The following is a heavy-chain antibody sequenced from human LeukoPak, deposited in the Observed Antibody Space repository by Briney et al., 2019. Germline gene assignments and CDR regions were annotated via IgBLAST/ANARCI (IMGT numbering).Heavy chain of an antibody. CDR1: GFTFSSYE. D-gene: IGHD2-2*01. V-gene: IGHV3-48*03. CDR3: ARASSSTSCYGGCYYYYYMDV. J-gene: IGHJ6*03. CDR2: ISSSGSTI. Sequence: GGSLRLSCAASGFTFSSYEMNWVRQAPGKGLEWVSYISSSGSTIYYADSVKGRFTISRDNAKNSLYLQMNSLRAEDTAVYYCARASSSTSCYGGCYYYYYMDVWGKGTTVTISS.